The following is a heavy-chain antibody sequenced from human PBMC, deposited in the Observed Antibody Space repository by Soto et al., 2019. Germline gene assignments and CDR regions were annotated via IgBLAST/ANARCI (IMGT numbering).Heavy chain of an antibody. CDR2: IYSGGYT. CDR3: ARDARITIFGVPTNYYYGMDV. J-gene: IGHJ6*02. D-gene: IGHD3-3*01. V-gene: IGHV3-53*01. CDR1: GFTVSNNY. Sequence: PGGSLRLSCAVSGFTVSNNYMSWVRQAPGKGLEGVSVIYSGGYTAYGDSVKGRFTISRDNSKNTLYLQMNSLRAEDTAVYYCARDARITIFGVPTNYYYGMDVWGQGTTVTVSS.